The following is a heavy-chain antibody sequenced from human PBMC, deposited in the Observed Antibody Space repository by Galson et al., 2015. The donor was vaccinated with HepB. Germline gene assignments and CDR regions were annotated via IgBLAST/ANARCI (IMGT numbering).Heavy chain of an antibody. CDR2: ISSSSYI. CDR1: GFTFSSYS. D-gene: IGHD3-22*01. J-gene: IGHJ4*02. CDR3: ARDRDSSGYYYDY. V-gene: IGHV3-21*01. Sequence: SLRLSCAASGFTFSSYSMNWVRQAPGKGLEWVSSISSSSYIYYADSVKGRFTISRDNAKNSLYLQMNSLRAEDTAVYYCARDRDSSGYYYDYWGQGTLVTVSS.